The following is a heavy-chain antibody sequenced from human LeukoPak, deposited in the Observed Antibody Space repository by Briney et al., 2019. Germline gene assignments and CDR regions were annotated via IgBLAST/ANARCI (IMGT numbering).Heavy chain of an antibody. CDR1: GFSLSTSGMR. V-gene: IGHV2-70*04. J-gene: IGHJ3*02. Sequence: SGPALVKPTQTLTLTCTFSGFSLSTSGMRGSWIRQPPGKALEWLARIDWDDDKFYSTSLKTRLTISKDTSKNQVVLTMTNMDPVDTATYYCARTDGGTAFDIWGQGTMVTVSS. CDR3: ARTDGGTAFDI. CDR2: IDWDDDK. D-gene: IGHD3-10*01.